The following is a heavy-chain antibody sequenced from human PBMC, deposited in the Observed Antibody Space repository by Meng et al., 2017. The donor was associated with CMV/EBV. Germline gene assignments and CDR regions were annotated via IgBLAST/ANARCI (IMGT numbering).Heavy chain of an antibody. CDR2: ISYDGSNK. J-gene: IGHJ4*02. V-gene: IGHV3-30-3*01. CDR3: AKDKQYYDSSGWIDY. Sequence: GESLKISCAASGFTFSSYAMHWVRQAPGKGLEWVAVISYDGSNKYYADSVKGRFTISRDNSKNTLYLQMNSLRAEDTAVYYCAKDKQYYDSSGWIDYWGQGTLVTVSS. CDR1: GFTFSSYA. D-gene: IGHD3-22*01.